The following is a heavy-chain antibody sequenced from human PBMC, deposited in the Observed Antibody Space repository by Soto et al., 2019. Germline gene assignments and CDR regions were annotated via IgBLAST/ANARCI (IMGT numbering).Heavy chain of an antibody. V-gene: IGHV3-23*01. CDR1: GFTFSSYA. Sequence: GGSLRLSCAASGFTFSSYAMSWVRQAPGKGLEWVSAISGSVGSTYYADSVKGRFTISRDNSKNTLYLQMNSLRAEDTAVYYCARDEENKIAAAGRFDYWGQGTPVTVSS. CDR2: ISGSVGST. CDR3: ARDEENKIAAAGRFDY. D-gene: IGHD6-13*01. J-gene: IGHJ4*02.